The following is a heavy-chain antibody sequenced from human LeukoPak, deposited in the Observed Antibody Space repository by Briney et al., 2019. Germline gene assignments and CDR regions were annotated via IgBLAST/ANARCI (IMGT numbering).Heavy chain of an antibody. V-gene: IGHV1-69*05. D-gene: IGHD4-23*01. CDR3: ARGRGKLVPYWYFDL. CDR2: IIPLFGTV. J-gene: IGHJ2*01. CDR1: GGTFSSYV. Sequence: SVKVSCKASGGTFSSYVVSWVRQVPGQGLEWMGGIIPLFGTVNYAQKSQGRVTITTDESTSTVYMELSSLRSEDTAVYYCARGRGKLVPYWYFDLWGRGTLVTVSS.